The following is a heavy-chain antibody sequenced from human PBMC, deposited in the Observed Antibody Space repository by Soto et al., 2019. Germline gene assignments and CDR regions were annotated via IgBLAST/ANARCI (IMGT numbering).Heavy chain of an antibody. J-gene: IGHJ4*02. CDR3: ARGVGTGVSYYFDY. CDR2: MNHNSNNT. V-gene: IGHV1-8*01. Sequence: ASVKVSCMASGYTFTSYDINWVRQATGQGLEWMGWMNHNSNNTGYAQKFQGRVTMTRNTSISTAYMELCSLRSEDTAVYYCARGVGTGVSYYFDYWGQGTLVTVSS. D-gene: IGHD7-27*01. CDR1: GYTFTSYD.